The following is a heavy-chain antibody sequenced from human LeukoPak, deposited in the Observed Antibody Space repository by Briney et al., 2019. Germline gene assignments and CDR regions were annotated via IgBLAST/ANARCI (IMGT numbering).Heavy chain of an antibody. D-gene: IGHD3-10*01. CDR1: GFTFSDYY. Sequence: GGSLRLSCAASGFTFSDYYMSWIRQAPGKGLEWVSYISSSGSTIYYADSVKGRFTISRDNAKNSLYLQMNSLRAEDTAVYYCTTIYGSGSSSAWGQGTLVTASS. J-gene: IGHJ5*02. V-gene: IGHV3-11*04. CDR2: ISSSGSTI. CDR3: TTIYGSGSSSA.